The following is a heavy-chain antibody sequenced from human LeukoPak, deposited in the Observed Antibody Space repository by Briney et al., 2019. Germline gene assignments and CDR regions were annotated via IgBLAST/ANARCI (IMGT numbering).Heavy chain of an antibody. J-gene: IGHJ4*02. D-gene: IGHD3-16*02. V-gene: IGHV4-39*07. Sequence: SETLSLTCTVSGGSISSYYWGWIRQPPGKGLEWIGSIYYSGSTYYNPSLKSRVTISVDTSKNQFSLKLSSVTAADTAVYYCARSLGDDYVWGSYRFRPHFDYWGQGTLVTVSS. CDR1: GGSISSYY. CDR2: IYYSGST. CDR3: ARSLGDDYVWGSYRFRPHFDY.